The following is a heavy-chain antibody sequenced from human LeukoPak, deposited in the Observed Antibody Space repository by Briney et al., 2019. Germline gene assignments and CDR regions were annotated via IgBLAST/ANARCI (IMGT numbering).Heavy chain of an antibody. CDR1: GGSISSSSYY. Sequence: SETLSLTCTVSGGSISSSSYYWGWIRQPPGKGLEWIGSIYYSGSTYYNPSLKSRVTISVDTSKNQFSLKLSSVTAADTAVYYCFSRIVVVIMGAFDYWGQGTLVTVSS. CDR3: FSRIVVVIMGAFDY. V-gene: IGHV4-39*07. CDR2: IYYSGST. J-gene: IGHJ4*02. D-gene: IGHD3-22*01.